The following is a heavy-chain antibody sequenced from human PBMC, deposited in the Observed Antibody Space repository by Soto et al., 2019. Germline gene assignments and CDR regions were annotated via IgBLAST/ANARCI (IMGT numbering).Heavy chain of an antibody. CDR1: GFTFRNYA. J-gene: IGHJ4*02. D-gene: IGHD5-12*01. CDR3: AKEPEYRPY. Sequence: EVQLLESGGGLVQPGGSLRLSCAASGFTFRNYAMSWVRQAPGKGLEWVSGIGASGGSSYYADSVKGRFTISRDNSKNTLYLQMNSLRPEDTAVYYCAKEPEYRPYWGQGTVVTVSS. CDR2: IGASGGSS. V-gene: IGHV3-23*01.